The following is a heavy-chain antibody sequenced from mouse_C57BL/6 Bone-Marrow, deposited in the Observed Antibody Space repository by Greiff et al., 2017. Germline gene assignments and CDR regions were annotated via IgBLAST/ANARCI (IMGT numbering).Heavy chain of an antibody. CDR3: ARGGLLRPYAMDY. D-gene: IGHD2-3*01. V-gene: IGHV1-55*01. CDR2: IYPGSGST. CDR1: GYTFTSYW. J-gene: IGHJ4*01. Sequence: QVQLQQPGAELVKPGASVKMSCKASGYTFTSYWITWVKQRPGQGLEWIGDIYPGSGSTNYNEKFKSQATLTVDTSSSTAYMQLSSLTSEDSAVYYCARGGLLRPYAMDYWGQGTSVTVSS.